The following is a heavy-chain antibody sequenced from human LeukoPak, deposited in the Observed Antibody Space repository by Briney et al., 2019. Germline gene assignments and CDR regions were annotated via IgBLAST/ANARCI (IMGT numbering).Heavy chain of an antibody. CDR2: ISYDGSNK. Sequence: GGSLRLSCAASGFTFSSYAMHWVRQAPGKGLEWVAVISYDGSNKYYADSVKGRLTISRDNSKNTLYLQMNSLRAEDTAVYYCARGYYYDSSGYWAPFDFWGQGTLVTVSS. CDR3: ARGYYYDSSGYWAPFDF. J-gene: IGHJ4*02. V-gene: IGHV3-30*04. CDR1: GFTFSSYA. D-gene: IGHD3-22*01.